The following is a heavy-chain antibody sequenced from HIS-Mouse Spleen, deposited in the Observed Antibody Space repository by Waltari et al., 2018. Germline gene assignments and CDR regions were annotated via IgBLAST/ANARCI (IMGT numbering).Heavy chain of an antibody. V-gene: IGHV3-66*01. Sequence: EVQLVESGGGLVQPGGSLRLSCAASGFTVSSNYMSWVRQAPGKGLGWVSGICSGGRPYYADSVKGRFTISRDNSKNTLYLKMNSLRAEDTAVYYCARVRYSSSSAGYYFDYWGQGTLVTVSS. CDR1: GFTVSSNY. CDR2: ICSGGRP. CDR3: ARVRYSSSSAGYYFDY. J-gene: IGHJ4*02. D-gene: IGHD6-6*01.